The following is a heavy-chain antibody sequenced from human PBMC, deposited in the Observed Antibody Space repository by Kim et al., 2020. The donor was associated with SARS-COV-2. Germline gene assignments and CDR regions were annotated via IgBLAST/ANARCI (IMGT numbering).Heavy chain of an antibody. CDR2: INHSGST. Sequence: SETLSLTCAVYGGSFSGYYWSWIRQPPGKGLEWIGEINHSGSTNYNPSLKSRVTISVDTSKNQFSLKLSSVTAADTAVYCCARRDLLTIFGVVTAPGAF. J-gene: IGHJ3*01. CDR1: GGSFSGYY. V-gene: IGHV4-34*01. D-gene: IGHD3-3*01. CDR3: ARRDLLTIFGVVTAPGAF.